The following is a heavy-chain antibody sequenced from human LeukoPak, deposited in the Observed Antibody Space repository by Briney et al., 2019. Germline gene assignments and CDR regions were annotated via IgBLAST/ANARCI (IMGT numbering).Heavy chain of an antibody. CDR3: AKDRYSYAFEYSDS. CDR1: GFTVSSNY. J-gene: IGHJ4*02. Sequence: GGSLRLSCAASGFTVSSNYMSWVRQAPGKGLDWVAVISNDGSKKYYADSVKGRFTISRDNSKNTLSLQVSSLRTEDTAVYYCAKDRYSYAFEYSDSWGQGTLVTVSS. V-gene: IGHV3-30*18. D-gene: IGHD5-18*01. CDR2: ISNDGSKK.